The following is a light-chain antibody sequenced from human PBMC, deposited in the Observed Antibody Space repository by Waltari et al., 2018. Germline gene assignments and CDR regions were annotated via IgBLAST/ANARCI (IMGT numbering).Light chain of an antibody. Sequence: ETVMTQFPATLSVSVGEAVTLSCRASQGVRGNLAWYQQKPGQAPRLLIYGGTTRAPGVPARFSGRGFGTEFSLTISSLQSEDSAVYYCQQYDQWPMCTFGQGTKLEI. CDR1: QGVRGN. CDR3: QQYDQWPMCT. CDR2: GGT. J-gene: IGKJ2*02. V-gene: IGKV3-15*01.